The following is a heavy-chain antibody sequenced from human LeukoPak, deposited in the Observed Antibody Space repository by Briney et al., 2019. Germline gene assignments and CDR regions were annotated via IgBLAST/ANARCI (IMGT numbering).Heavy chain of an antibody. V-gene: IGHV3-21*01. J-gene: IGHJ6*03. Sequence: GGSLRLSCAASDFTFNTYDMNWVRQAPGTGLEWVSSISSSSSYIYYADSVKGRFTISRDNAKNSLYLQMNSLRAEDTSIYYCAREGHSYYYMDVWGKGTTVTVSS. CDR1: DFTFNTYD. CDR2: ISSSSSYI. CDR3: AREGHSYYYMDV.